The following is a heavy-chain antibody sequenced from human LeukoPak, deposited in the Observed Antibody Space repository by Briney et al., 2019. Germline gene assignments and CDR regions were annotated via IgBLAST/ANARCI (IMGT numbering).Heavy chain of an antibody. D-gene: IGHD4-23*01. CDR3: ARASRAVATPTFDY. V-gene: IGHV3-30*02. J-gene: IGHJ4*02. Sequence: GGSLRLSCAASGFTFSSYGMHWVRQAPGKGLEWVAFIRYDGSNKYYADSVKGRFTISRDNAKNSLYLQMNSLRADDTAVYYCARASRAVATPTFDYWGQGTLVTVSS. CDR2: IRYDGSNK. CDR1: GFTFSSYG.